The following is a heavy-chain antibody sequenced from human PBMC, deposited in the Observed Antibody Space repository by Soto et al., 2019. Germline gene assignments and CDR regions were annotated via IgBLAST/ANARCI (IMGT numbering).Heavy chain of an antibody. V-gene: IGHV3-53*01. Sequence: EVQLVESGGCLIQPGGSLRLSCAASGFTVSSDYMSWVRQAPGKGLEWVSVIYSGGSTYYADSVKGRFTITRDNSKNTLYLQMNSHRAEDTAVYYCARVYSGTWNELYCDYWGQGTLVTVSS. J-gene: IGHJ4*02. CDR1: GFTVSSDY. CDR3: ARVYSGTWNELYCDY. D-gene: IGHD1-1*01. CDR2: IYSGGST.